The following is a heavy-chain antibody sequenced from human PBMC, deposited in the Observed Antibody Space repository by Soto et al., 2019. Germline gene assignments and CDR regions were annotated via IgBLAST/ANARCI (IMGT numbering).Heavy chain of an antibody. J-gene: IGHJ4*02. CDR3: ARAGLGHQPDY. CDR1: GGSFSGYY. CDR2: INHSGST. V-gene: IGHV4-34*01. Sequence: SETLSLTCAVYGGSFSGYYWSLIRQPPGKGLEWIGEINHSGSTNYNPSLKSRVTISVDTSKNQFSLKLSSVTAADTAVYYCARAGLGHQPDYWGQGTLVTVSS.